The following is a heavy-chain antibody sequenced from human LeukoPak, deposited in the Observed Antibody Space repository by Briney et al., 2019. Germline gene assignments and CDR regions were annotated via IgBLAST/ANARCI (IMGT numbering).Heavy chain of an antibody. CDR1: GGSISSYY. CDR3: ARGPDIVVVPAARPVYYYYYGMDV. V-gene: IGHV4-4*07. D-gene: IGHD2-2*01. Sequence: SETLSLTCTVSGGSISSYYWSWIPQPAGKGLEWIGRIYTSGSTNYNPSLKGRVTMSVDTSKNQFSLKLSSVTAADTAVYYCARGPDIVVVPAARPVYYYYYGMDVWGQGTTVTVSS. J-gene: IGHJ6*02. CDR2: IYTSGST.